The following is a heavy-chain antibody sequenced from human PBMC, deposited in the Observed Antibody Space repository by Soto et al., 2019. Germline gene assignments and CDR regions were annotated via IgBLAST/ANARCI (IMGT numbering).Heavy chain of an antibody. J-gene: IGHJ1*01. CDR1: GYTFTGYY. V-gene: IGHV1-2*02. Sequence: GASVKVSCKASGYTFTGYYMHWVRQAPGQGLEWMGWINPNRGGTNYAQKFQGRVTMTRDTSISTAYMELSRLRSDDTAVYYCASSLGILRQFQHWGQGTLVTVSS. CDR2: INPNRGGT. CDR3: ASSLGILRQFQH. D-gene: IGHD3-16*01.